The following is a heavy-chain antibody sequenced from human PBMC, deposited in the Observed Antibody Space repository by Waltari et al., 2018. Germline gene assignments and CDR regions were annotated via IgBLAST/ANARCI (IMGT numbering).Heavy chain of an antibody. CDR2: IRYDGSNK. CDR1: GFTFSSYG. J-gene: IGHJ3*02. D-gene: IGHD3-22*01. V-gene: IGHV3-30*02. Sequence: QVQLVESGGGVVQPGGSLRLSCAASGFTFSSYGIHWVRQAPGKGLEWVAFIRYDGSNKYYADSVKGRFTISRDNSKNTLYLQMNSLRAEDTAVYYCAKEISSGYYFDAFDIWGQGTMVTVSS. CDR3: AKEISSGYYFDAFDI.